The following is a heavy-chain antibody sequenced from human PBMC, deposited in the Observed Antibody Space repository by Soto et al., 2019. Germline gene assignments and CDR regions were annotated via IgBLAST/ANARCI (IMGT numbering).Heavy chain of an antibody. D-gene: IGHD1-26*01. V-gene: IGHV3-66*01. CDR1: GFTVSSNY. CDR3: ARDYPVGARADAFDI. J-gene: IGHJ3*02. Sequence: GGSLRLSCAAPGFTVSSNYMSWVRQAPGKGLEWVSVIYSGGSTYYADSVKGRFTISRDNSKNTLYLQMNSLRAEDTAVYYCARDYPVGARADAFDIWRQGTMVTVSS. CDR2: IYSGGST.